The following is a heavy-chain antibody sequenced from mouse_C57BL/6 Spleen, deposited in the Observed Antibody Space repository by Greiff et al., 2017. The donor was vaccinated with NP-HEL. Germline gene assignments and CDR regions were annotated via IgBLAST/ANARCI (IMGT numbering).Heavy chain of an antibody. CDR3: ARSPGSWDY. V-gene: IGHV1-80*01. D-gene: IGHD1-1*01. CDR1: GYAFSSYW. Sequence: VQLQQSGAELVKPGASVKISCKASGYAFSSYWLNWVKQRPGQGLEWIGQIYPGDGDTNSNGRFKGKATLIADKSSSTAYRQLSSLTSGDSAVYFCARSPGSWDYWGQGTTLTVSS. CDR2: IYPGDGDT. J-gene: IGHJ2*01.